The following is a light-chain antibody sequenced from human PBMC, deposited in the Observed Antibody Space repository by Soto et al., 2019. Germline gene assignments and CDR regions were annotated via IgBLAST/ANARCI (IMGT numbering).Light chain of an antibody. CDR3: QQRSNWPLT. J-gene: IGKJ5*01. CDR2: DAS. Sequence: EIVMTQSPATLSVSPGERATLSCMASQSVSSNLAWYQQKPGQAPRLLIYDASNRATGIPARFSGSGSGTDFTLTISSLEPEDFAVYYCQQRSNWPLTFGQGTRLEIK. V-gene: IGKV3-11*01. CDR1: QSVSSN.